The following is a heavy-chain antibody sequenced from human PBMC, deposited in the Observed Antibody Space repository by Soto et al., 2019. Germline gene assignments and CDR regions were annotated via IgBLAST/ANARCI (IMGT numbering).Heavy chain of an antibody. J-gene: IGHJ6*02. V-gene: IGHV3-30*18. D-gene: IGHD2-8*01. CDR1: GFTFRSYG. CDR2: ISYDGSNK. CDR3: AKEDIVLMWSMDV. Sequence: ESGGGVVQPGRSLRLSCAASGFTFRSYGMHWVRQAPGKGLEWVAVISYDGSNKYYADSVKGRFTISRDNSKNTLYLQMNSLRADDTAVYYCAKEDIVLMWSMDVWGQGTTVTVSS.